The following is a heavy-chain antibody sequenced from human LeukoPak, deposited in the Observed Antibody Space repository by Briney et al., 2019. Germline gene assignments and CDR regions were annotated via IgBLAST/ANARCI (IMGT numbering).Heavy chain of an antibody. CDR2: FCGSGGST. V-gene: IGHV3-23*01. Sequence: GGSLRLSCAASGFTFSSYAMRWVRQARGEGVEWVSAFCGSGGSTYYADSVKGRFTISRDNSKNTLYLQMNSLRAEDTAIYYCAKWRRYCSGGSCYEGDYGLDVWGQGTTVTVSS. J-gene: IGHJ6*02. CDR3: AKWRRYCSGGSCYEGDYGLDV. D-gene: IGHD2-15*01. CDR1: GFTFSSYA.